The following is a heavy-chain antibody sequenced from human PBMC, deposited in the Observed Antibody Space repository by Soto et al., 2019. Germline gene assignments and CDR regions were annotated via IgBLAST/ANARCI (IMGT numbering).Heavy chain of an antibody. CDR1: SGSFSGYY. D-gene: IGHD6-6*01. CDR2: ISQSGKT. CDR3: ARPPKVSGSSQTRPDF. J-gene: IGHJ4*02. Sequence: SETLSLTCSIYSGSFSGYYWSWIRQPPGKGLEWIGEISQSGKTNYSPSLKSRVSISIDTSKKQFSLNLASVSAADTAVYYCARPPKVSGSSQTRPDFWGQGTMLTVSS. V-gene: IGHV4-34*01.